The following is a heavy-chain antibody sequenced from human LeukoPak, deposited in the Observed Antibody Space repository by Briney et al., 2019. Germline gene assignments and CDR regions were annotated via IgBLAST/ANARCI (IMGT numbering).Heavy chain of an antibody. D-gene: IGHD4-17*01. V-gene: IGHV3-30*02. Sequence: GGSLRLSCAASGFTFRSYGLHWVRQAPGKGLEWVALIRSDGSSKNYADSVKGRFTISRDASKSTVYLQTNSLRAEDTAVYSCAKWSGDYPSYYLDYWGQGTLVTVSS. J-gene: IGHJ4*02. CDR3: AKWSGDYPSYYLDY. CDR2: IRSDGSSK. CDR1: GFTFRSYG.